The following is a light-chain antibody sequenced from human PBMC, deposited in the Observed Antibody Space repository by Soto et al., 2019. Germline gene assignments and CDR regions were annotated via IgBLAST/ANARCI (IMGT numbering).Light chain of an antibody. CDR2: DVS. V-gene: IGLV2-11*01. Sequence: QSVLTQPRSVSGSPGQSVTISCTGTSSDVGGYNYVSWYQQHPGKAPKLMIYDVSKRPSGVPDRFSGSKSGNTASLTISGLQAEDEADDYCCSYAGSYTFVFGGGTKVTVL. CDR1: SSDVGGYNY. J-gene: IGLJ2*01. CDR3: CSYAGSYTFV.